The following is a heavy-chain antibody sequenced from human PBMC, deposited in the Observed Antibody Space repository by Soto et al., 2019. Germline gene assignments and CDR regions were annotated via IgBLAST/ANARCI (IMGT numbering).Heavy chain of an antibody. V-gene: IGHV4-59*01. J-gene: IGHJ4*02. D-gene: IGHD3-16*01. CDR3: AERKGGY. Sequence: SENLSLTCTVSGGSITTYYWSWIRQPPGKGLEWIGYIYYTGSTNYNPSLRSRVTISVDTSKNQFSLKLSSVTAADTAVYYCAERKGGYWGQGTLVTV. CDR1: GGSITTYY. CDR2: IYYTGST.